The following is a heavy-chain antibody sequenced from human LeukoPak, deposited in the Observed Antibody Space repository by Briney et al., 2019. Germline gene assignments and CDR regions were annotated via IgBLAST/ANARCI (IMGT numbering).Heavy chain of an antibody. CDR2: INSDESST. D-gene: IGHD6-13*01. J-gene: IGHJ4*02. Sequence: GGSLRLSCAAFGFTLSSYWMHWVRQAPGKGLVWVSRINSDESSTSYADSVKGRFTISRDNAKNTLYLQMNSVRAEDTAVYYCASAIAAPSPNDYWGQGTLVTVSS. V-gene: IGHV3-74*01. CDR3: ASAIAAPSPNDY. CDR1: GFTLSSYW.